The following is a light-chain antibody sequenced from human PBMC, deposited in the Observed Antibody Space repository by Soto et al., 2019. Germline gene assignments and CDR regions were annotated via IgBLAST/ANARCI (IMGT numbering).Light chain of an antibody. Sequence: QSALTQPASVSGSPGQSITISCTGTSSDVGGYNYVSWYQQHPGKAPKLMIYEVSNRPSGVSNRFSGSKSGNTASLTISGLQAEDEADYYCSSYTRSSTSNWVFGGGTKVTVL. CDR2: EVS. V-gene: IGLV2-14*01. CDR3: SSYTRSSTSNWV. J-gene: IGLJ3*02. CDR1: SSDVGGYNY.